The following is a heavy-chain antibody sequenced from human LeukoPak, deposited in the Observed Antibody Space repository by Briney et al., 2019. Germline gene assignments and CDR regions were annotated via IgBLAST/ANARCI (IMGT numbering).Heavy chain of an antibody. CDR3: ARDCDSSGYSH. J-gene: IGHJ4*02. D-gene: IGHD3-22*01. V-gene: IGHV3-48*03. Sequence: GGSLRLSCAASGFTFSSYEMNWVRQAPGKGLEWVSYISSSGSTIYYADSVKGRFTISRDNAKNSLYLQMNSLRAEDTAVYYCARDCDSSGYSHWGQGTLVTVSS. CDR2: ISSSGSTI. CDR1: GFTFSSYE.